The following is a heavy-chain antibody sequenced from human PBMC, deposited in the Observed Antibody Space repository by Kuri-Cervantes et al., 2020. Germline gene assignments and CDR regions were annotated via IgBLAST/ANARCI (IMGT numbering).Heavy chain of an antibody. D-gene: IGHD3-16*02. V-gene: IGHV1-69*13. J-gene: IGHJ4*02. CDR1: GGTFSSYA. CDR2: IIPIFGTA. CDR3: ARDQAGMITFGGVIVIPYDY. Sequence: SVKVSCKASGGTFSSYAISWVRQAPGQGLEWMGGIIPIFGTANYAQKFQGRVTITADESTSTAYMELSSLRSEDTAVYYCARDQAGMITFGGVIVIPYDYWGQGTLVTVSS.